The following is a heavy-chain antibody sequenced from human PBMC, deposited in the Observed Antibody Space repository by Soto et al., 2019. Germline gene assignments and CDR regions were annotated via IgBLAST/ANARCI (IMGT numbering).Heavy chain of an antibody. CDR3: ARCPVSSSWYGCNWFDP. CDR1: GYTFTSYG. J-gene: IGHJ5*02. D-gene: IGHD6-13*01. V-gene: IGHV1-18*01. CDR2: ISAYNGNT. Sequence: QVQLVQSGAEVKKPGASVKVSCKASGYTFTSYGISWVRQAPGQGLEWMGWISAYNGNTNYAQKLQGRVTMTTDTSTSTAYMELRGLRSDDTAVYYCARCPVSSSWYGCNWFDPWGQGTLVTVSS.